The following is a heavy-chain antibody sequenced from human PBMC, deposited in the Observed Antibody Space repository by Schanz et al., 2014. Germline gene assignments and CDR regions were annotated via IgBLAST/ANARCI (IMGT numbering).Heavy chain of an antibody. J-gene: IGHJ3*02. Sequence: EVQLVESGGNFVQPGGSLSLSCAASGFKFENYAMNWVRQAPGKGLEWVSSLDRSGGKTYYADSVKGRFTISRDNSKNTLSLQMNSLRAEDTAVYYCARDKAIFGVVIIRAGAFDIWGQGTMVTVSS. CDR2: LDRSGGKT. CDR3: ARDKAIFGVVIIRAGAFDI. CDR1: GFKFENYA. V-gene: IGHV3-23*04. D-gene: IGHD3-3*01.